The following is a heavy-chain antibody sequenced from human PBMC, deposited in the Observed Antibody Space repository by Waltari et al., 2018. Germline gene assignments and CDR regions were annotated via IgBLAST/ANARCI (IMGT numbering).Heavy chain of an antibody. J-gene: IGHJ3*02. CDR1: GYSISSGYY. D-gene: IGHD5-18*01. Sequence: QVQLQESGPGLVKPSETLSLTCAVSGYSISSGYYWGWIRQPPGKGLEWFGSIYLIGSTYHNPPLTSRVTISLDTSKNQFSLKLSSVTAADTAVYSCARQGQLWSTRDAFDIWGQGTMVTVSS. CDR3: ARQGQLWSTRDAFDI. V-gene: IGHV4-38-2*01. CDR2: IYLIGST.